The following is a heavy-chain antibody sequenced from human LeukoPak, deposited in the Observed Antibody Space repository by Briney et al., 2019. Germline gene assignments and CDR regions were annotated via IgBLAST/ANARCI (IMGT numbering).Heavy chain of an antibody. CDR3: ARGANLWFGELWRGLDY. D-gene: IGHD3-10*01. Sequence: ASVKVSCTASGGTFSSYAISWVRQATGQGLEWMGWMNPNSGNTGYAQKFQGRVTITRNTSISTAYMELSSLRSEDTAVYYCARGANLWFGELWRGLDYWGQGTLVTVSS. V-gene: IGHV1-8*03. CDR1: GGTFSSYA. CDR2: MNPNSGNT. J-gene: IGHJ4*02.